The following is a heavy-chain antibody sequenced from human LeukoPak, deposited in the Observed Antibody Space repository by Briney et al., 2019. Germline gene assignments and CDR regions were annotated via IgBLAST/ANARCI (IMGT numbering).Heavy chain of an antibody. CDR2: ISGGSTTI. V-gene: IGHV3-11*04. Sequence: GGSLRLSCAASGFTLSDYYMSWVRQAPGKGLEWVSYISGGSTTIHYADSVKGRFTISRDNAKNSLYLQMNSLRAEDTAVYYCAREPYGSGSYNFDYWGQGTLVTVSS. D-gene: IGHD3-10*01. J-gene: IGHJ4*02. CDR1: GFTLSDYY. CDR3: AREPYGSGSYNFDY.